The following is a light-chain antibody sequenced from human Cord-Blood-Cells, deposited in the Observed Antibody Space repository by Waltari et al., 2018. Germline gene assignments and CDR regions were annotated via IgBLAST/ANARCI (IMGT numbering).Light chain of an antibody. J-gene: IGKJ5*01. CDR1: QGISNY. Sequence: DIQMTQSPSSLSASVGDRVTITCRASQGISNYLAWYQQKPGKVPKLLVYAASTLQSGVPFRFSGSGSVTDFTLTISSLQPEDVATYYCQKYNSALTFGQGTRLEIK. CDR2: AAS. V-gene: IGKV1-27*01. CDR3: QKYNSALT.